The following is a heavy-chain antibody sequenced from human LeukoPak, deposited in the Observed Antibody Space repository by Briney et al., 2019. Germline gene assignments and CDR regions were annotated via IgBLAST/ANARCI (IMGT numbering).Heavy chain of an antibody. CDR1: GYTFTGYY. CDR3: ARDGEFGELFFNFDY. D-gene: IGHD3-10*01. V-gene: IGHV1-2*02. J-gene: IGHJ4*02. Sequence: ASVNVSCKASGYTFTGYYMHWVRPAPGQELEWMGWINPNSGGTNYAQKFQGRVTMTRDTSISTAYMELSRLRSDDTAVYYCARDGEFGELFFNFDYWGQGTLVTVSS. CDR2: INPNSGGT.